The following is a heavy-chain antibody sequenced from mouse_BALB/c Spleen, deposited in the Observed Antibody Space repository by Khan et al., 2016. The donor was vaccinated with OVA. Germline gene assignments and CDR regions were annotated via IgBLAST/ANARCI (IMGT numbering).Heavy chain of an antibody. J-gene: IGHJ4*01. CDR3: ARSLDYCYGDGVEY. V-gene: IGHV3-2*02. D-gene: IGHD1-1*01. CDR1: GYSITSAYA. CDR2: ISSSGSA. Sequence: VQLQQSGPGLVKPSQSLSLTCTVTGYSITSAYACNWIRQFQGDRLEWMGYISSSGSASYNPSLKSRISITRDTSKNQFFLQLKSVTTEDTARCFCARSLDYCYGDGVEYWGRGSSVTVSS.